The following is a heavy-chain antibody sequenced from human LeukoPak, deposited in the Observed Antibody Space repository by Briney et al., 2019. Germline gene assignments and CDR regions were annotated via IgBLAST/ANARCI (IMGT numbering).Heavy chain of an antibody. D-gene: IGHD6-13*01. J-gene: IGHJ1*01. CDR1: GGSLSGYY. CDR3: ARGDGSWYVYFQH. V-gene: IGHV4-59*01. CDR2: IYYSGST. Sequence: SETLSLTCTVSGGSLSGYYWSWIRQPPGKGLEWIGYIYYSGSTNYNPSLKSRVTISVDTSKNQFSLKLSSVTAADTAVYYCARGDGSWYVYFQHWGQGTLVTVSS.